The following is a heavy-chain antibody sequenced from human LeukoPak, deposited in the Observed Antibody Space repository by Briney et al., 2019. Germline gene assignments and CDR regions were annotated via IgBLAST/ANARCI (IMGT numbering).Heavy chain of an antibody. V-gene: IGHV3-74*01. J-gene: IGHJ4*02. CDR1: GFTFSNYW. CDR3: ASRDY. Sequence: GSLRLSCAASGFTFSNYWMHWVRQAPGKGLVWVSRISSDGSGTNYADSVKGRFTISRDNAKNTLYLQMNSLRAEDTAVYYCASRDYWGQGTLVTVSS. CDR2: ISSDGSGT.